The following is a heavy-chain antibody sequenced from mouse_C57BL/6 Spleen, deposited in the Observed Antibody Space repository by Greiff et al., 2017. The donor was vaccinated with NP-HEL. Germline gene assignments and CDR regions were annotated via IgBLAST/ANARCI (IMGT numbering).Heavy chain of an antibody. J-gene: IGHJ4*01. Sequence: QVQLQQPGAELVKPGASVKMSCKASGYTFTSYWITWVKQRPGQGLEWIGDIYPGSGSTNYNEKFKSKATLTVDTSSSTAYMQLSSLTSEDSAVYYCARTPFTTEGAMDYWGQGTSVTVSS. CDR1: GYTFTSYW. CDR2: IYPGSGST. D-gene: IGHD1-1*01. CDR3: ARTPFTTEGAMDY. V-gene: IGHV1-55*01.